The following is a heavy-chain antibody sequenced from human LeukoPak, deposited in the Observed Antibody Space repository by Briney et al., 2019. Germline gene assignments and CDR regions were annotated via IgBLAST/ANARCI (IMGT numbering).Heavy chain of an antibody. CDR2: INPNSGGT. V-gene: IGHV1-2*02. CDR3: AREIQSSGWQY. Sequence: ASVKVSCKASGYTFTGYYMHWVRRAPGQGLEWMGWINPNSGGTNYAQKFQGRVTMTRNTSISTAYMELSSLRSEDTAVYYCAREIQSSGWQYWGQGTLVTVSS. D-gene: IGHD6-19*01. CDR1: GYTFTGYY. J-gene: IGHJ4*02.